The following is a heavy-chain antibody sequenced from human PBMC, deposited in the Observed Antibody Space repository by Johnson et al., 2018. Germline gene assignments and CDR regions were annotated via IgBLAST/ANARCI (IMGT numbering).Heavy chain of an antibody. Sequence: EVQLVESGGGLVKPGGSLRLSCAASGFTFSAFNMHWVRQAPGKGLEWVSSISASSSYIYYADSVKGRFTISRDNANNSLYLQINRLRADDTALYYWARDRPDYDILSGFDAFDIWGQGTMVTVSS. J-gene: IGHJ3*02. CDR2: ISASSSYI. CDR1: GFTFSAFN. D-gene: IGHD3-9*01. V-gene: IGHV3-21*01. CDR3: ARDRPDYDILSGFDAFDI.